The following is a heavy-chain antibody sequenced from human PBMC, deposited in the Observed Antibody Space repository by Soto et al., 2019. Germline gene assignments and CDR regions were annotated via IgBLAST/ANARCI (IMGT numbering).Heavy chain of an antibody. V-gene: IGHV3-23*01. Sequence: EVQLLESGGASVQPGGSVRLSCVVSGFAFSRYGMSWVRQAPGKGLEWVAHISGSGYSINYAESVKGRFTISRDNSKGTLYLQMNSLTVEDTALYYCSKFGPGADYWGQGTLVPVSS. J-gene: IGHJ4*02. D-gene: IGHD3-3*01. CDR3: SKFGPGADY. CDR1: GFAFSRYG. CDR2: ISGSGYSI.